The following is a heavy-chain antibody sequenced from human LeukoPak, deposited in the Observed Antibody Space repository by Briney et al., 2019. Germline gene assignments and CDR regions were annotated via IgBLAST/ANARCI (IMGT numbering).Heavy chain of an antibody. CDR3: ARRGTGDYYYMDV. Sequence: SETLSLTCGVSSYPISGYYWAWIRQPPGKGLEWIGGIHHSGSTYYNPSLKSRVTISVDTSKNQFSLKLSSVTAADTAVYYCARRGTGDYYYMDVWGKGTTVTVSS. D-gene: IGHD1-1*01. V-gene: IGHV4-38-2*01. CDR1: SYPISGYY. CDR2: IHHSGST. J-gene: IGHJ6*03.